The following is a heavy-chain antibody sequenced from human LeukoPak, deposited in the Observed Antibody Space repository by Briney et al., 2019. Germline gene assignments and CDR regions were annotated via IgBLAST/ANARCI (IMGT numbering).Heavy chain of an antibody. J-gene: IGHJ4*02. V-gene: IGHV1-18*01. D-gene: IGHD1-1*01. CDR3: AGDHNWVVDY. CDR1: GYTFTSYG. Sequence: GASVNVSCKASGYTFTSYGISWVRQAPGQGLEWMGWISAYNGDTNYAQKLQGRVTMTTDTSTSTAYMALRSPRSDDTAVYYCAGDHNWVVDYWGQGTLVTVSS. CDR2: ISAYNGDT.